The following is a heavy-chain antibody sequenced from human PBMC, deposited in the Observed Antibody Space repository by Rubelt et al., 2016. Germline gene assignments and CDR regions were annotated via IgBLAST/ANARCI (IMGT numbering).Heavy chain of an antibody. CDR3: AREKRLSDYYYGMDV. V-gene: IGHV4-34*01. CDR2: INHSGST. Sequence: QVQLQQWGAGLLKPSETLSLTCAVYGGSFSGYYWSWIRQPPGKGLEWIGEINHSGSTNYNPSLKSRVTISVDTSKNKCSIKRSTVTAADTAGYYCAREKRLSDYYYGMDVWGQGTTVTVSS. CDR1: GGSFSGYY. J-gene: IGHJ6*02. D-gene: IGHD6-25*01.